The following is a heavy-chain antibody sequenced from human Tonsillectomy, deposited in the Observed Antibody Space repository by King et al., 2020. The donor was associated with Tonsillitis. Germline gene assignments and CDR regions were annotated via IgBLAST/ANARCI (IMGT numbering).Heavy chain of an antibody. V-gene: IGHV3-33*01. CDR1: GFTFSSYA. J-gene: IGHJ4*02. CDR3: ARDPRRVLEWLDYFGY. D-gene: IGHD3-3*01. CDR2: IWYDGSKK. Sequence: QLVQSGGGVVQPGRFLRLSCAASGFTFSSYAMHWVRQAPDKGLEWVALIWYDGSKKYYADSVKGRFTISRDNSKNTLYLQMNSLRAEDTAVYYCARDPRRVLEWLDYFGYWGQGTLVTVSS.